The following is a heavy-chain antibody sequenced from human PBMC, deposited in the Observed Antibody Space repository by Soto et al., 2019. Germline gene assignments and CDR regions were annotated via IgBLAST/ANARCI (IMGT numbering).Heavy chain of an antibody. CDR2: INPSGGYT. Sequence: ASVKVSCKSSGYTFTSYWMHWVRQAPGQGLEWMGMINPSGGYTSYTQKFQGRVNMTSDTSTSTLFLEMSSLRSEDTAVYYCARDHYYGSGSYPDYWGQGTLVTVSS. V-gene: IGHV1-46*03. J-gene: IGHJ4*02. CDR3: ARDHYYGSGSYPDY. CDR1: GYTFTSYW. D-gene: IGHD3-10*01.